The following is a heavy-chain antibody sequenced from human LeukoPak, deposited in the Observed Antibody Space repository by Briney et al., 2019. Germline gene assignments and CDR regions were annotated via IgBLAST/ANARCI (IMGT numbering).Heavy chain of an antibody. J-gene: IGHJ4*02. V-gene: IGHV3-7*01. Sequence: GGSLRLSCAASGLTFSSYWMRWVRQAPGKGLEWVANIKRDGSEKYYVDSVKGRFTIARDNAKNSLYLQMNSLRAEDTAVYYCARVPSSGWPYFDYWGQGTLVTVSS. CDR1: GLTFSSYW. CDR3: ARVPSSGWPYFDY. D-gene: IGHD6-19*01. CDR2: IKRDGSEK.